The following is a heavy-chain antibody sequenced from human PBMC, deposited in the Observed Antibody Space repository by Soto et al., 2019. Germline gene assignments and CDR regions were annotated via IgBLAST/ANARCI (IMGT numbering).Heavy chain of an antibody. J-gene: IGHJ5*02. Sequence: QVQLVESGGGVIQPGRSLRLSCKASGFTFSDFGMHWVRQAPGKGLEWVSAIWYDGSYQYYADSVRGRFTTPRDNSNNTLLLEMNSLRVEDTAVYYCARDRLITYGAKIAPDHWGQGALVIVSS. D-gene: IGHD1-20*01. CDR2: IWYDGSYQ. V-gene: IGHV3-33*01. CDR3: ARDRLITYGAKIAPDH. CDR1: GFTFSDFG.